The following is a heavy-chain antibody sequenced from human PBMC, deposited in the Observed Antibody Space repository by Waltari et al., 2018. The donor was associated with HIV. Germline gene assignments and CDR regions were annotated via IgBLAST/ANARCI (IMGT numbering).Heavy chain of an antibody. CDR1: GYTFSDNY. CDR3: ARGFEDILTGFSIYYFDF. CDR2: SNPNTGGT. J-gene: IGHJ4*02. V-gene: IGHV1-2*02. Sequence: QVQLVQSGAAVRKPGASVKVSCQASGYTFSDNYMHWVRQAPGQGLEWMGWSNPNTGGTNYAQKFQGRVTMTRDTSISTAYMDLRRLRSDDTAVYYCARGFEDILTGFSIYYFDFWGQGALVTVSS. D-gene: IGHD3-9*01.